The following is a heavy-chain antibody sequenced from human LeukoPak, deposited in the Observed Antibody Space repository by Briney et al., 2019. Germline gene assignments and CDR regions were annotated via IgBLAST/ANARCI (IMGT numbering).Heavy chain of an antibody. CDR2: IYYSGST. V-gene: IGHV4-59*01. CDR3: ARSGKRITIFGVVRVNWFDP. D-gene: IGHD3-3*01. J-gene: IGHJ5*02. Sequence: SETLSLTCTVFGGSISSYYWSWIRQPPGKGLEWIGYIYYSGSTNYNPSLKSRVTISVDTSKNQFSLKLSSVTAADTAVYYCARSGKRITIFGVVRVNWFDPWGQGTLVTVSS. CDR1: GGSISSYY.